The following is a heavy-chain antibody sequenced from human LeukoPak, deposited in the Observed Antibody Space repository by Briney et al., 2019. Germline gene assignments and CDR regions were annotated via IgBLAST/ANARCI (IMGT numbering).Heavy chain of an antibody. Sequence: PGRSLRLSCAASGFTFSNAWMSWVRQAPGKGLEWVGRIKSKTDGGTTDYAAPVKGRFTISRDDSKNTLYLQMNSLKTEDTAVYYCTTRLYDILTGYYLFDYWGQGTLVTVSS. D-gene: IGHD3-9*01. CDR1: GFTFSNAW. CDR3: TTRLYDILTGYYLFDY. CDR2: IKSKTDGGTT. J-gene: IGHJ4*02. V-gene: IGHV3-15*01.